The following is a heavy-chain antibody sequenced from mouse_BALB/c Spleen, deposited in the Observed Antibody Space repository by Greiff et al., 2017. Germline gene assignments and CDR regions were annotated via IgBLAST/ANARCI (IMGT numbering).Heavy chain of an antibody. CDR2: ISSGGSYT. Sequence: EVKLVESGGDLVKPGGSLKLSCAASGFTFSSYGMSWVRQTPDKRLEWVATISSGGSYTYYPDSVKGRFTISRDNAKNTLYLQMSSLKSEDTAMYYCARQGGYYGSSYGFDVWGAGTTGTVSS. CDR3: ARQGGYYGSSYGFDV. V-gene: IGHV5-6*01. CDR1: GFTFSSYG. D-gene: IGHD1-1*01. J-gene: IGHJ1*01.